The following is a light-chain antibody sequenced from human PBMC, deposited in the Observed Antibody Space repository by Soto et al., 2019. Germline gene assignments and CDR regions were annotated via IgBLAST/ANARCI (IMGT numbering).Light chain of an antibody. J-gene: IGLJ2*01. CDR3: AAWDDSLSGLI. V-gene: IGLV1-47*01. Sequence: QPVLTQPPSASGTPGQRVTISCSGSSSNIGSNYVYWYHQLPGTAPKLVIYRNNQRPSGVPDRFSGSKSGTSASLAISGLRSEDEADYYCAAWDDSLSGLIFGRGTKLTVL. CDR2: RNN. CDR1: SSNIGSNY.